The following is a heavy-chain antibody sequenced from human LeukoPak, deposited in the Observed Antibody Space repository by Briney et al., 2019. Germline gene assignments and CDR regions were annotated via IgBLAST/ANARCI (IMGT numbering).Heavy chain of an antibody. CDR2: VNHSGSN. Sequence: SETLSLTCAVYGGSFSGYYWSWIRQPPGKGLEWIGEVNHSGSNYYNPSLKGRVTFSVDTSKNQFSLKLSSVTAADTAVYYCVRGREHLDVDYYYYYYMDVWGKGTTVTVSS. J-gene: IGHJ6*03. CDR3: VRGREHLDVDYYYYYYMDV. CDR1: GGSFSGYY. D-gene: IGHD2-21*01. V-gene: IGHV4-34*01.